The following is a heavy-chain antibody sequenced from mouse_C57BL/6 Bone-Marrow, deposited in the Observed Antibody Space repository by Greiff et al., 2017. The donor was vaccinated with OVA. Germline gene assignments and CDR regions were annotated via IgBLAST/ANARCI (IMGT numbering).Heavy chain of an antibody. CDR3: TREIYYGNYGDWFAY. V-gene: IGHV1-5*01. J-gene: IGHJ3*01. D-gene: IGHD2-1*01. Sequence: EVQLQQSGTVLARPGASVKMSCKTSGYTFTSYWMHWVKQRPGKGLEWIGAIYPGNSDTSYNQKFKGKAKLTAVTSASTAYMEPSSLTNEDSAVYYCTREIYYGNYGDWFAYWGQGTLVTVSA. CDR2: IYPGNSDT. CDR1: GYTFTSYW.